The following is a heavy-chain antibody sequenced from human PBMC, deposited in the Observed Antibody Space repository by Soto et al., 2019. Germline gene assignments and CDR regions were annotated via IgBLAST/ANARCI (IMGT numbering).Heavy chain of an antibody. J-gene: IGHJ6*02. CDR2: ISSSSSYI. D-gene: IGHD6-6*01. CDR1: GFTFSSYS. Sequence: PGGSLRLSCAASGFTFSSYSMNWVRQAPGKGLEWVSSISSSSSYIYYADSVKGRFTISRDNAKNSLYLQMNSLRAEDKAVYYCGREKYSSSSAGHHYSYYGMDVWGQGNTVTVSS. CDR3: GREKYSSSSAGHHYSYYGMDV. V-gene: IGHV3-21*01.